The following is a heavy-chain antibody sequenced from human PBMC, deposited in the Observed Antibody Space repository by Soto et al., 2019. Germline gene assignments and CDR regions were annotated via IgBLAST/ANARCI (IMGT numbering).Heavy chain of an antibody. J-gene: IGHJ4*01. CDR2: ISYVGNNE. CDR1: GFTFSSYG. Sequence: QVQLVESGGGEVQPGRSLRLSCAASGFTFSSYGIHWVRLAPGKGLEWVAVISYVGNNEYYADSVKGRFAIFRDNSKNMLYLQMNRLITEDTAVYYCARDSESRMVREVITDDFDYGGHGTLVTGSS. CDR3: ARDSESRMVREVITDDFDY. V-gene: IGHV3-30*03. D-gene: IGHD3-10*01.